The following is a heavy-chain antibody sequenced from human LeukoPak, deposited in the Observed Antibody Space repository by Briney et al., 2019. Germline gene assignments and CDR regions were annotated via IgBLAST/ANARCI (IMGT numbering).Heavy chain of an antibody. CDR1: GFTFNYYS. J-gene: IGHJ3*02. Sequence: GGSLRLSCAASGFTFNYYSMNWVRQAPGKGLEWVSSISNIYYVDSVKGRFTISRDNAKNSLYLQMNSLRAEDTAVYYCARGRPVLQLLWGAFDIWGQGTMVTVSS. D-gene: IGHD1-7*01. CDR3: ARGRPVLQLLWGAFDI. V-gene: IGHV3-21*01. CDR2: ISNI.